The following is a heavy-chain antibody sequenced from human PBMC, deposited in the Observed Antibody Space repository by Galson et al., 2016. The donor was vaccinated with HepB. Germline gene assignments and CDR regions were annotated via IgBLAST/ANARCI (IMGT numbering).Heavy chain of an antibody. Sequence: SLRLSCAASKFTFRNYAMSWVRQAPGKGLEWVSYITRSGGTTLYADSVKGRFTISRDNAKNSLYLQMNSLRAEDTAVYYCGTESYLKGHSIVVAAPSQTWGRGTLVTVSS. CDR2: ITRSGGTT. CDR3: GTESYLKGHSIVVAAPSQT. V-gene: IGHV3-48*01. CDR1: KFTFRNYA. J-gene: IGHJ5*02. D-gene: IGHD2-15*01.